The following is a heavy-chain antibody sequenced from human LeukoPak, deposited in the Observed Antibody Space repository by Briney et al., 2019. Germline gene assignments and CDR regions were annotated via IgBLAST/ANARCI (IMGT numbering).Heavy chain of an antibody. CDR3: ARTYGSGSLDY. Sequence: GGSLRLSCAASGFSFTTHNMNWVRQAPGKGLEWISYISGSGEAIFYADSVQGRFTISRDNAKNSIYLQMNTLRAEDTAVYCCARTYGSGSLDYGGQGTLVTVSS. CDR2: ISGSGEAI. CDR1: GFSFTTHN. V-gene: IGHV3-48*01. J-gene: IGHJ4*02. D-gene: IGHD2-15*01.